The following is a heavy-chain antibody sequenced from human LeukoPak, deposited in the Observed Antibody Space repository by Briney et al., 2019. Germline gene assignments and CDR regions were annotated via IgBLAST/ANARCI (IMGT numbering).Heavy chain of an antibody. J-gene: IGHJ2*01. CDR3: VRGGRGSGSDYWYLDL. V-gene: IGHV4-31*03. Sequence: PSETLSLTCTVSGDSIRSGGYYCGWIRQHPGKGLEWIGYIFYSGSTYYNPSLQSRVTIVVDTSKNHFSLELNSVTAADTAVYYCVRGGRGSGSDYWYLDLWGRGTLVTVSS. CDR1: GDSIRSGGYY. D-gene: IGHD3-10*01. CDR2: IFYSGST.